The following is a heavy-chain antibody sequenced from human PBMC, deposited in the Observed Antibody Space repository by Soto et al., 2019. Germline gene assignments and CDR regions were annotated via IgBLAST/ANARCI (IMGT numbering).Heavy chain of an antibody. Sequence: GASVKVSCKVSGYTLTELSMHWVRQSPGKGLEWMGGFDPEDGETIYAQKFQGRVTMTEDTSTDTAYMELSSLRSEDTAVYYCATVETRVGLVFDPWGQGTLVTVSS. J-gene: IGHJ5*02. D-gene: IGHD6-19*01. CDR3: ATVETRVGLVFDP. CDR1: GYTLTELS. CDR2: FDPEDGET. V-gene: IGHV1-24*01.